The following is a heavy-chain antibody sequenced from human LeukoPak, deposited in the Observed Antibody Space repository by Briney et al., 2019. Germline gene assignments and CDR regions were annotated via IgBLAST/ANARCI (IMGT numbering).Heavy chain of an antibody. CDR3: ARVRSSSWSPFYYFDY. CDR2: IYTSGST. CDR1: GGSISSYY. V-gene: IGHV4-4*07. J-gene: IGHJ4*02. D-gene: IGHD6-13*01. Sequence: SETLSLTCTVSGGSISSYYWSWIRQPAGKGLEWIGRIYTSGSTNYNPSLKSRVTMSVDTSKNQFSLKLSSVTAADTAVYYCARVRSSSWSPFYYFDYWGQGTLVTVSS.